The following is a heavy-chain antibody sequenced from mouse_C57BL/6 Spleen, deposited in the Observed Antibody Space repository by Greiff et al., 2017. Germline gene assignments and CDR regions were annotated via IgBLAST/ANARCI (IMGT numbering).Heavy chain of an antibody. Sequence: EVKLMESGPELVKPGASVKIPCKASGYTFTDYNMDWVKQSHGKSLEWIGDINPNNGGTIYNQKFKGKATLTVDKSSSTAYMELRSLTSEDTAVYYCAREETDYSWFAYWGQGTLVTVSA. V-gene: IGHV1-18*01. J-gene: IGHJ3*01. CDR2: INPNNGGT. CDR1: GYTFTDYN. D-gene: IGHD2-13*01. CDR3: AREETDYSWFAY.